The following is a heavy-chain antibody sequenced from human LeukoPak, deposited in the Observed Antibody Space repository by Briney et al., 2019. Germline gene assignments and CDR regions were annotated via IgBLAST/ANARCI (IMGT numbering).Heavy chain of an antibody. CDR3: ARVSGPTVVPYYFDY. D-gene: IGHD4-23*01. CDR1: GFTFSSYA. CDR2: ISYDGSNK. Sequence: GGSLRLSCAASGFTFSSYAMHWVRQAPGKGLEWVAVISYDGSNKYYADSVKGRFTISRDNSKNTLYLQMNSLRAEDTAVYYCARVSGPTVVPYYFDYWGQGTLVTVSS. J-gene: IGHJ4*02. V-gene: IGHV3-30-3*01.